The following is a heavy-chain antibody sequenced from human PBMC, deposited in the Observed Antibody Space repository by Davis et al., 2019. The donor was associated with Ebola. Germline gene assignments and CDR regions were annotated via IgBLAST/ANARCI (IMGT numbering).Heavy chain of an antibody. CDR1: GFTFSSYA. CDR3: AKVNGYSGSYPFDY. V-gene: IGHV3-23*01. CDR2: ISGSGGST. Sequence: GESLKISCAASGFTFSSYAMSWVRQAPGKGLEWVSAISGSGGSTYYADSVKGRFTISRDNSKNTLYLQMNSLRAEDTAVYYCAKVNGYSGSYPFDYWGQGTLVTVSS. D-gene: IGHD1-26*01. J-gene: IGHJ4*02.